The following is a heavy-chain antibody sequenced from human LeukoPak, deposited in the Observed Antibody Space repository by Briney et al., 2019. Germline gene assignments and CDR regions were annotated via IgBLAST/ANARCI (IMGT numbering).Heavy chain of an antibody. J-gene: IGHJ6*03. CDR3: ARGPPRGKYYYMDV. V-gene: IGHV3-13*01. D-gene: IGHD1-1*01. Sequence: GGSLRLSCAASGFTFSSFDMHWVRQPTGQGLEWVSTIGTASDTYYPGSVEGRFTLSGDNAKNSLYLQMNSLTAGDTAVYYCARGPPRGKYYYMDVWGKGTTVTVSS. CDR1: GFTFSSFD. CDR2: IGTASDT.